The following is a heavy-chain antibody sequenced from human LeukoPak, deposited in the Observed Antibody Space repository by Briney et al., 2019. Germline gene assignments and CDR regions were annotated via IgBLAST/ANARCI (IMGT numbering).Heavy chain of an antibody. CDR2: MNPNNGDS. Sequence: ASVTVSYQPSGYTFANYHINEGGEATGQGLEWMGWMNPNNGDSGYAQKFQGRVTITRATSISTSYMELRSLSSEDTAVYSCARTAPFTASGYTWGGQGTLVTVSS. V-gene: IGHV1-8*01. CDR1: GYTFANYH. J-gene: IGHJ1*01. D-gene: IGHD2-2*02. CDR3: ARTAPFTASGYTW.